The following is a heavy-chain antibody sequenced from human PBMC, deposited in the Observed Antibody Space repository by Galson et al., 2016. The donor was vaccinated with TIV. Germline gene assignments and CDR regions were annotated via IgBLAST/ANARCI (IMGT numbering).Heavy chain of an antibody. V-gene: IGHV3-30*04. CDR2: ISYDGTIE. CDR1: GFTFKYYP. CDR3: AKQETSGSDPLTVTIGLQY. Sequence: SLRLSCAASGFTFKYYPMHWVRQAPGKGLEWLAVISYDGTIETYADSVKGRLTLFRDNSKNTLYLQMNSLRDEDTATYYCAKQETSGSDPLTVTIGLQYWGQGTLVTVSS. J-gene: IGHJ4*02. D-gene: IGHD4-17*01.